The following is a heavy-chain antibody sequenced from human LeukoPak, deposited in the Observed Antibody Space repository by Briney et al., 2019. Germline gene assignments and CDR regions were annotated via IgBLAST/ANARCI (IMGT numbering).Heavy chain of an antibody. V-gene: IGHV3-48*02. Sequence: GGSLRLSCAASGFTFSSYSMNWVRQAPGKGLEWVSYISSSSSTIYYADSVKGRFTISRDNAKNSLYLRMNSLRDEDTAVYYCARGPTLRYFDWLCHDYWDQGTLVTVSS. CDR1: GFTFSSYS. CDR2: ISSSSSTI. J-gene: IGHJ4*02. D-gene: IGHD3-9*01. CDR3: ARGPTLRYFDWLCHDY.